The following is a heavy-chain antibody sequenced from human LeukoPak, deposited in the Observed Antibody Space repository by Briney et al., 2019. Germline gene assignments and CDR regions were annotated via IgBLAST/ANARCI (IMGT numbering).Heavy chain of an antibody. CDR2: VDPEDGET. CDR3: ATGSYSYYDY. D-gene: IGHD4-11*01. CDR1: GYTFTDYY. V-gene: IGHV1-69-2*01. Sequence: ASVKISCKVSGYTFTDYYMQWVQEAPGKGLQWMGLVDPEDGETIYAEKFQGRVTITADTSTDTAFMDLSSLRSEDTAVYYCATGSYSYYDYWGQGTLVTVSS. J-gene: IGHJ4*02.